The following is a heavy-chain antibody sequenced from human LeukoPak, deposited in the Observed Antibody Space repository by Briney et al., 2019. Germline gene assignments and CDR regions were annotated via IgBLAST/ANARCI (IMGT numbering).Heavy chain of an antibody. D-gene: IGHD1-26*01. CDR1: GFTFSNAW. J-gene: IGHJ4*02. V-gene: IGHV3-15*01. CDR2: IKSKTDGGTT. CDR3: TTSVGRVQDFDY. Sequence: GGSLRLSCAASGFTFSNAWMSWVRQAPGKGLEWVGRIKSKTDGGTTDYAAPVKGRFTISRDDSKNTLYLQMNSLKTEDTAVYYCTTSVGRVQDFDYWGQGTLVTVSS.